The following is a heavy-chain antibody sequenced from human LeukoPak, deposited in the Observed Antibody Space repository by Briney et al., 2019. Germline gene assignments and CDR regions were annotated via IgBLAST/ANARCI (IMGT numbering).Heavy chain of an antibody. J-gene: IGHJ4*02. CDR1: GGSISSGGYS. CDR3: ARGVRRYFDY. CDR2: IYHSGST. Sequence: SETLSLTCAVSGGSISSGGYSWSWIRQPPGKGLEWIGYIYHSGSTYYNPSLKSRVTISVDRSKNQFSLKLSSVTAADTAVHYCARGVRRYFDYWGQGTLVTVSS. D-gene: IGHD3-22*01. V-gene: IGHV4-30-2*01.